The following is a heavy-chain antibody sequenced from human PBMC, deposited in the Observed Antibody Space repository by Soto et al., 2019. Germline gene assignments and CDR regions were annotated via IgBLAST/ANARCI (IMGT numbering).Heavy chain of an antibody. V-gene: IGHV3-30-3*01. J-gene: IGHJ6*02. CDR1: GFTFSSYA. D-gene: IGHD5-18*01. CDR3: ARINTAGDYYYYYGMDV. CDR2: ISYDGSNK. Sequence: QVQLVESGGGLVQPGRSLRLSCAASGFTFSSYAMHWVRQAPGKGLEWVAVISYDGSNKYYADSVKGRFTISRDNSKNTLYLQMNSLRAEDTAVYYCARINTAGDYYYYYGMDVWGQGTTVTVSS.